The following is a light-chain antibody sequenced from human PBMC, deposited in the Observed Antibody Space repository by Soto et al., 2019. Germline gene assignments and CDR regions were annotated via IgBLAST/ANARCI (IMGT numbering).Light chain of an antibody. CDR2: EST. CDR1: SSDVGTYNL. CDR3: CSYTGTSSWV. J-gene: IGLJ3*02. Sequence: QPVLTQPASVSGSPGQSITFSCTGTSSDVGTYNLVSWYQQRPGKAPKLMIFESTKRPSGVSNRFSGSKSGNTASLTISGLQAEDEADYYCCSYTGTSSWVFGGGTKVTVL. V-gene: IGLV2-23*01.